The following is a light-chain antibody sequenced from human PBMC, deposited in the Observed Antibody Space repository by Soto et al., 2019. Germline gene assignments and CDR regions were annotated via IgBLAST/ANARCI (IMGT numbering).Light chain of an antibody. CDR2: NAS. CDR1: QTIGSC. J-gene: IGKJ1*01. Sequence: DIQMTQSPSTLSASVGDRVTITCWASQTIGSCLAWYQHQPGKAPKLLIYNASTLKSGVPSRFSGTGSGTELSLTFSSLQPDEFATYYCQHYNSKCGAFGQGTKVDI. V-gene: IGKV1-5*01. CDR3: QHYNSKCGA.